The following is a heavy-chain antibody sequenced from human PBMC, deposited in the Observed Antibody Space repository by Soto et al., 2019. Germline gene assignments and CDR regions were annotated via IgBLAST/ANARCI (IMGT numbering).Heavy chain of an antibody. V-gene: IGHV1-18*01. J-gene: IGHJ4*02. CDR2: ISAYNGNT. Sequence: GTSVKMTCTASGYTVTSYGSSWVRQAPGQGLEWMGWISAYNGNTNYAQKLQGRVTMTTDTSTSTAYMELRSLRSDDTAVYYCARDFSDSSGWYSDYWGQGTLVTVSS. CDR1: GYTVTSYG. CDR3: ARDFSDSSGWYSDY. D-gene: IGHD6-19*01.